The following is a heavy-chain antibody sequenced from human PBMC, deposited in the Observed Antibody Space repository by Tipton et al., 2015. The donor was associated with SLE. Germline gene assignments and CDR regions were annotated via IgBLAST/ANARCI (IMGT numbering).Heavy chain of an antibody. CDR1: GGSISSSSYY. J-gene: IGHJ4*02. CDR3: ARDHTPYYDFWSGYPWVDYFDY. D-gene: IGHD3-3*01. Sequence: TLSLTCTASGGSISSSSYYWGWIRQPPGKGLEWIGSIYYSGSTYYNPSLKSRVTISVDTSKNQFSLKLSSVTAADTAVYYCARDHTPYYDFWSGYPWVDYFDYWGQGTLVTVSS. V-gene: IGHV4-39*07. CDR2: IYYSGST.